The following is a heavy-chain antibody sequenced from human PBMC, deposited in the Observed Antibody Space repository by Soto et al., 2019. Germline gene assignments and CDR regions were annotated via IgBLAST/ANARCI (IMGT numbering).Heavy chain of an antibody. CDR1: GGTFSSYA. J-gene: IGHJ6*02. Sequence: QVQLVQSGAEVKKPGSSVKVSCKASGGTFSSYAISWVRQAPGQGLEWMGGIIPIFGTANYARKFQGRVTITADESTSIDYMELSSLRSEDTAVYYCALITIFGVVMPLDVWGQGTTVTVSS. CDR3: ALITIFGVVMPLDV. D-gene: IGHD3-3*01. CDR2: IIPIFGTA. V-gene: IGHV1-69*01.